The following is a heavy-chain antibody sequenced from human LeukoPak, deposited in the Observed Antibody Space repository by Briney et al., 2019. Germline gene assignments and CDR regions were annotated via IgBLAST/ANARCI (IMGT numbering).Heavy chain of an antibody. CDR2: LRASGGIT. J-gene: IGHJ4*02. CDR1: GFTFSNYA. V-gene: IGHV3-23*01. CDR3: AKDRADVVPTMVLDY. D-gene: IGHD5-12*01. Sequence: GGSLRLSCATSGFTFSNYAMNWVRQTPGKGLEWVSSLRASGGITYYADSVKGRFTISRDNSKNALFLQLNSLRAEDTAVYYCAKDRADVVPTMVLDYWGQGTLVTVSS.